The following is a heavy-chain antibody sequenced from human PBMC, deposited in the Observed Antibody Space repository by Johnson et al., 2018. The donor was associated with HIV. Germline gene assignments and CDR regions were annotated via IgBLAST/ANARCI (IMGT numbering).Heavy chain of an antibody. J-gene: IGHJ3*02. CDR2: ISGSGGST. Sequence: VQLVESGGGLVLPGGSLRLSCAASGSTFSSYAMSWVRHAPGKGLEWVSVISGSGGSTYYADSVQGRFTISRDNSKNKLYLQINSLRAEDTAVYYCAKEAYGGNSPHAFDIWGQGTMVTVSS. CDR1: GSTFSSYA. D-gene: IGHD4-23*01. CDR3: AKEAYGGNSPHAFDI. V-gene: IGHV3-23*04.